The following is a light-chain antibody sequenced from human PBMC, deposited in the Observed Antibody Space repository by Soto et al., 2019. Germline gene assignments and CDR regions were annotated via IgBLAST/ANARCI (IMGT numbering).Light chain of an antibody. CDR3: HQDFDLPLT. CDR1: QSLSNTY. J-gene: IGKJ4*01. CDR2: GAS. V-gene: IGKV3D-7*01. Sequence: EIVLTQSPVTLSLSPGDRATLSCRASQSLSNTYISRYQQKPGQAPRLLIYGASTRATGIPARFSGSGSGTDFTLTISSLQPEDFALYYCHQDFDLPLTFGGGTKVDIK.